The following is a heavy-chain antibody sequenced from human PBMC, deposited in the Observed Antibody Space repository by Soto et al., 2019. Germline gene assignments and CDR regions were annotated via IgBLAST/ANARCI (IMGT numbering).Heavy chain of an antibody. V-gene: IGHV4-31*03. D-gene: IGHD2-2*01. CDR3: AKLAGYCSGNSCHGDYAMDV. CDR2: IYYSGST. CDR1: GGSISSGGYY. Sequence: SETLSLTCTVSGGSISSGGYYWSWIRQHPGKGLEWIGYIYYSGSTYYNPSLKSRVTISVDTSKNQFSLKLSSVTAADTAVYYCAKLAGYCSGNSCHGDYAMDVWGQGTTVTVSS. J-gene: IGHJ6*02.